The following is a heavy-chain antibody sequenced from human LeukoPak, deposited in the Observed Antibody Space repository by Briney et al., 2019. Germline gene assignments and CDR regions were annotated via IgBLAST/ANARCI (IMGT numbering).Heavy chain of an antibody. CDR2: INAYNGDT. CDR1: GGTFSSYA. J-gene: IGHJ4*02. CDR3: ARDGSGTWNDY. Sequence: GASVKVSCKASGGTFSSYAISWVRQAPGQGLEWMGWINAYNGDTNYAQKLRGRVTVTTDTSTSTAYMELRSLRSDDTAIYYCARDGSGTWNDYWGQGTLVTVSS. D-gene: IGHD3-10*01. V-gene: IGHV1-18*01.